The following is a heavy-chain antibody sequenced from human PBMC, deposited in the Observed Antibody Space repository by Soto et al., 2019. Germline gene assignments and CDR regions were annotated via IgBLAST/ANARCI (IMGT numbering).Heavy chain of an antibody. CDR1: GGTFSSYA. D-gene: IGHD6-19*01. CDR2: IIPIFGTA. CDR3: ARGEEVADPSEFAMVVGGVATYYYYGMDV. V-gene: IGHV1-69*01. Sequence: QVQLVQSGAEVQKPGSSVKVSCKASGGTFSSYAISWVRQAPGQGLEWMGGIIPIFGTANYAQKFQGRVTITADESTSTAYMELSSLRSEDTVVYYCARGEEVADPSEFAMVVGGVATYYYYGMDVW. J-gene: IGHJ6*01.